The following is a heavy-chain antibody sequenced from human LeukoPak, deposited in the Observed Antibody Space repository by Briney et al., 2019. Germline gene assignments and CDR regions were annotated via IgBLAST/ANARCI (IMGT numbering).Heavy chain of an antibody. J-gene: IGHJ6*02. CDR1: GFTLSDYD. CDR2: LGSAGDK. Sequence: PGGSLRLSCAASGFTLSDYDIHWVRQPIGKGLDWVSALGSAGDKYHAGSERGRFTISREDAENSVYLQMNGLRPEDTAIYYCARAKRETSTRPWTSGMDVWGQGTRVTVSS. V-gene: IGHV3-13*01. CDR3: ARAKRETSTRPWTSGMDV. D-gene: IGHD3/OR15-3a*01.